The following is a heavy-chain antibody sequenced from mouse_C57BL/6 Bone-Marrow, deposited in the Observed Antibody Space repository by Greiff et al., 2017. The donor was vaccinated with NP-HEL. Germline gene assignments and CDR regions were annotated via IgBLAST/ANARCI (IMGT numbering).Heavy chain of an antibody. D-gene: IGHD2-4*01. Sequence: VQLQQSGPELVKPGASVKISCKASGYTFTDYYMNWVKQSHGKSLEWIGDINPNNGGTSYNQKFKGKATLTVDKSSSTAYMELRSLTSEDSAVYYCARGRIYYDYDDYWGQGTTLTVSS. CDR2: INPNNGGT. CDR1: GYTFTDYY. J-gene: IGHJ2*01. CDR3: ARGRIYYDYDDY. V-gene: IGHV1-26*01.